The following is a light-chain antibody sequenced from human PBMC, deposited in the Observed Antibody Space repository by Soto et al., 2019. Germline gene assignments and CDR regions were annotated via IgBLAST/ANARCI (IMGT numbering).Light chain of an antibody. V-gene: IGKV1-5*03. J-gene: IGKJ2*01. CDR3: QQYHYFPYT. CDR2: KAS. CDR1: QSIDSW. Sequence: DVQMTQSPSTLSASVRDRVTITCRASQSIDSWLAWYQQKPGKAPKLLIYKASSLESGVPPRFSGSGSGTEFTLTVSSLQPDDVATYYCQQYHYFPYTFGQGTNVEIK.